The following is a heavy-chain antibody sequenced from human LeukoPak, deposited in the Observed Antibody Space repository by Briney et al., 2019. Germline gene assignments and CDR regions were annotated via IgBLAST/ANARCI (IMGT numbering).Heavy chain of an antibody. D-gene: IGHD1-26*01. CDR2: MNPNSGNT. V-gene: IGHV1-8*01. CDR3: AREGVAWENGRRYYFDY. Sequence: AASVKVSCKASGYTFTSYDINWVRQATGQGLEWMGWMNPNSGNTGYAQKFQGRVTMTRNTSISTAYMELSSLRSEDTAVYYCAREGVAWENGRRYYFDYWGQGTLVTVSS. J-gene: IGHJ4*02. CDR1: GYTFTSYD.